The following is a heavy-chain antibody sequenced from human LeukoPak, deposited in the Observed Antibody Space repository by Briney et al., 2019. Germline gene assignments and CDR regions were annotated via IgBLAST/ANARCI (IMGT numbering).Heavy chain of an antibody. CDR2: IIPILGIA. CDR3: AREEVGSGSYGSRFDY. Sequence: ASVKVSCRASGGTFSSYAISWVRQAPGQGLEWMGRIIPILGIANYAQKFQGRVTITADKSTSTAYMELSSLRSEDTAVYYCAREEVGSGSYGSRFDYWGQGTLVTVSS. D-gene: IGHD1-26*01. J-gene: IGHJ4*02. V-gene: IGHV1-69*04. CDR1: GGTFSSYA.